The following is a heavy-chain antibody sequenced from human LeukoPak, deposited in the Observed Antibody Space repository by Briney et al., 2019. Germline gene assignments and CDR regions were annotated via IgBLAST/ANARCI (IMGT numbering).Heavy chain of an antibody. CDR3: ARAWYYYDSSGYYPFDY. J-gene: IGHJ4*02. CDR1: GGSISSTNYY. Sequence: PSETLSLTCTVSGGSISSTNYYWGCIRQPPGKGLEWIGSIHFRGNTYHNPSLKSRVTISVDTSKNQFSLKLSSVTAADTAVYYCARAWYYYDSSGYYPFDYWGQGTLVTVSS. V-gene: IGHV4-39*07. CDR2: IHFRGNT. D-gene: IGHD3-22*01.